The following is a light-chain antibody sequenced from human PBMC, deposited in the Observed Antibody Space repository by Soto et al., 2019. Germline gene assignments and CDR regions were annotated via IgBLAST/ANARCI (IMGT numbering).Light chain of an antibody. CDR2: GAS. V-gene: IGKV3-20*01. J-gene: IGKJ5*01. Sequence: EIVLTQSPGTLSVSPGDRVTLSCRASQSVDINLAWYQQRAGQAPRLLIYGASIRATGIPDRFSGSGSGTGFTLTITGLGPADFAVYYCQQYGTSPITFGQGTRLEIK. CDR1: QSVDIN. CDR3: QQYGTSPIT.